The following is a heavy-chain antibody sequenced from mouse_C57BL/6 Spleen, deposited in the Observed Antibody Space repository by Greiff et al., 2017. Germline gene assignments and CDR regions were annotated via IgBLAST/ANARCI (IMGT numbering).Heavy chain of an antibody. Sequence: VQLKQSGPELVKPGASVKIPCKASGYTFTDYNMDWVKQSHGKSLEWIGEINPNNGGTIYNQKFKGKATLTVDKSSSTAYMELRSLTSEDTAVSYCAIRWATSGFPYYFDYWGQGTTLTVSS. J-gene: IGHJ2*01. CDR3: AIRWATSGFPYYFDY. V-gene: IGHV1-18*01. D-gene: IGHD3-2*02. CDR1: GYTFTDYN. CDR2: INPNNGGT.